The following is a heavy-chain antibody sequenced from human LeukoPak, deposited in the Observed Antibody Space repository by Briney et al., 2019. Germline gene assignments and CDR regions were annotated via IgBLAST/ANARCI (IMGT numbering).Heavy chain of an antibody. CDR1: GYTFTSHA. J-gene: IGHJ6*02. CDR3: ARSIIIVPNTSYYYYYMDV. V-gene: IGHV1-3*01. CDR2: INGATGNT. Sequence: ASVKVSCKASGYTFTSHALHWVRQAPGEGLEWMAWINGATGNTEYSQKFQARVTITRDTSASTAYMELSSLRSEDTAVYYCARSIIIVPNTSYYYYYMDVWGQGTTVTVSS. D-gene: IGHD2/OR15-2a*01.